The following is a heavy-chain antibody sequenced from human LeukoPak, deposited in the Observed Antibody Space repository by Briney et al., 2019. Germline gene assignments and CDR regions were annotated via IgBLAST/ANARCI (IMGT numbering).Heavy chain of an antibody. J-gene: IGHJ4*02. CDR2: INPNSGAT. D-gene: IGHD6-19*01. CDR1: GYTFTGYY. V-gene: IGHV1-2*02. CDR3: ARGEVDSSGWDCFHF. Sequence: ASVKVSCKASGYTFTGYYMHWVRRAPGQGLEWMGWINPNSGATNYPQKFQGRVTMTGDTSISTAYMGLSSLRSDDTAVYYCARGEVDSSGWDCFHFWGQGTLVTVSS.